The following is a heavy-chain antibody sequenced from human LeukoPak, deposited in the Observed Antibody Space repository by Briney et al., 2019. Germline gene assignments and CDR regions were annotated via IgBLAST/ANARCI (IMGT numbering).Heavy chain of an antibody. D-gene: IGHD3-16*01. CDR3: AKDPTYYDYVWGSYSRPDY. V-gene: IGHV3-30*18. J-gene: IGHJ4*02. Sequence: GGSLRLSCAASGXTFSSYGMHWVRQAPGKGLEWVAVISYGGSNKYYADSVKGRFTISRDNSKNTLYLQMDSLRAEDTAVYYCAKDPTYYDYVWGSYSRPDYWGQGTLVTVSS. CDR2: ISYGGSNK. CDR1: GXTFSSYG.